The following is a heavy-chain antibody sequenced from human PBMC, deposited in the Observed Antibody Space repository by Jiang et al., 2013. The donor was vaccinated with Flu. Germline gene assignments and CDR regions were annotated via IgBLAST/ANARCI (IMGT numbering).Heavy chain of an antibody. CDR1: GGSISSYY. J-gene: IGHJ4*02. CDR3: ASSIAVAEYFDY. Sequence: GLVKPSETLSLTCTVSGGSISSYYWSWIRQPPGKGLEWIGYIYYSGSTNYNPSLKSRVTISVDTSKNQFSLKLSSVTAADTAVYYCASSIAVAEYFDYWGQGTLVTVSS. CDR2: IYYSGST. D-gene: IGHD6-19*01. V-gene: IGHV4-59*01.